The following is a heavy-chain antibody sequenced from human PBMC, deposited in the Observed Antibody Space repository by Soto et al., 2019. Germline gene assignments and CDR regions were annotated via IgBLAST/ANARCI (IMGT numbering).Heavy chain of an antibody. CDR1: GGSISSYY. CDR3: ALAYGSGSYMVLDAFDI. V-gene: IGHV4-59*01. D-gene: IGHD3-10*01. J-gene: IGHJ3*02. Sequence: PSETLSLTCTVSGGSISSYYWSWIRQPPGKGLEWIGYIYYSGSTNYNPSLKSRVTLSVDTSKNQFSLKLSSVTAADTAVYYCALAYGSGSYMVLDAFDIWGQGTMVTVSS. CDR2: IYYSGST.